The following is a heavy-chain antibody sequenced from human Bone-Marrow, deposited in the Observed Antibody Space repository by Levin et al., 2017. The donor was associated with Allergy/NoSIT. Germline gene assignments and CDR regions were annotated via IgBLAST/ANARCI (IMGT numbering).Heavy chain of an antibody. J-gene: IGHJ4*02. Sequence: GESLKISCAASGFTFSWYAMAWVRQAPGQGLEWVSGMSGSGGRTVYADSVKGRFTISRDNSKNIMYLQMNSLRVEDTALYYCAREDNWNYDYWGQGTLVTVSS. CDR3: AREDNWNYDY. D-gene: IGHD1-7*01. CDR1: GFTFSWYA. V-gene: IGHV3-23*01. CDR2: MSGSGGRT.